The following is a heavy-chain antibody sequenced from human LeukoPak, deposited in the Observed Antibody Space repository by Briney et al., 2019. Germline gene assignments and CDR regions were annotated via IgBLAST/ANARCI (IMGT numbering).Heavy chain of an antibody. D-gene: IGHD3-3*01. CDR3: ARQYYDFWSGYSINWFDP. Sequence: ASVKVSCKASGYTFTSYDINWVRQATGQGLEWMGWMNPNSGNTGYAQKLQGRVTMTTDTSTSTAYMELRSLRSDDTAVYYCARQYYDFWSGYSINWFDPWGQGTLVTVSS. V-gene: IGHV1-8*01. CDR2: MNPNSGNT. J-gene: IGHJ5*02. CDR1: GYTFTSYD.